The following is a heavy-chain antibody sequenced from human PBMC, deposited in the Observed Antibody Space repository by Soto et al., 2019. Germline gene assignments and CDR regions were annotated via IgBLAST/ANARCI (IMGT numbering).Heavy chain of an antibody. Sequence: ASVKVSCKASGYTFTSYYMHWVRQAPGQGLEWMGIINPSGGSTSYAQKFQGRVTMTRDTSTSTVYMELSSLRSEDTAVYYYARGYYYGSGSYPPTGGAFDIWGQGTMVTVSS. CDR1: GYTFTSYY. CDR3: ARGYYYGSGSYPPTGGAFDI. J-gene: IGHJ3*02. V-gene: IGHV1-46*03. CDR2: INPSGGST. D-gene: IGHD3-10*01.